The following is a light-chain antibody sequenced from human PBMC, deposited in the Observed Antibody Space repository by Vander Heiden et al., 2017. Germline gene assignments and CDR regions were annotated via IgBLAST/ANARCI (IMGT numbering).Light chain of an antibody. CDR2: AAS. J-gene: IGKJ2*01. CDR1: QSISSY. V-gene: IGKV1-39*01. CDR3: QQRSSTPST. Sequence: DIQMTQSPSSLSASVGDRVTITCRASQSISSYLNWYQQKPGKAPKLLIYAASSLQSGVPSRFRGSGSGPDFTLPLSRLQPDDFATYYCQQRSSTPSTFGQGTKLELK.